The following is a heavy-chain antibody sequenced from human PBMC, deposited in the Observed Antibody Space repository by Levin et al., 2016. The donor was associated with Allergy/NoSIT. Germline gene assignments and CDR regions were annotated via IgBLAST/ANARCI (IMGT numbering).Heavy chain of an antibody. Sequence: WIRQPPGKGLEWVAVISYDGSHKYYADSVKGRFTISRDDSKHTLYLQMNSLRDDDTAVYYCAKHISPWLPFDFWGQGTLVTVSS. CDR2: ISYDGSHK. J-gene: IGHJ4*02. CDR3: AKHISPWLPFDF. V-gene: IGHV3-30*18. D-gene: IGHD5-24*01.